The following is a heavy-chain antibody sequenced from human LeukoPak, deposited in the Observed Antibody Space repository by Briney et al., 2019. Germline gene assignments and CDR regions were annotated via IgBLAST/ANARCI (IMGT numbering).Heavy chain of an antibody. CDR3: ARLELELSGVMVDSGGCKPHCYYYYYMDV. Sequence: ASVKVSCKASGYTFTSYYMHWVRQAPGQGLEWMGIINPSGGNTNYAQKLQGRVTMTTDTSTSTAYMELRSLRSDDTAVYYCARLELELSGVMVDSGGCKPHCYYYYYMDVWGKGTTVTVSS. CDR1: GYTFTSYY. D-gene: IGHD1-7*01. V-gene: IGHV1-46*01. CDR2: INPSGGNT. J-gene: IGHJ6*03.